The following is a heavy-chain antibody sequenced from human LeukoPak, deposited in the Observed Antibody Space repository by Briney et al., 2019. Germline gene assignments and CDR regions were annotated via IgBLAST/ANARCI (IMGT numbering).Heavy chain of an antibody. CDR1: GGSIRSGGYS. D-gene: IGHD6-13*01. V-gene: IGHV4-30-2*01. J-gene: IGHJ4*02. CDR3: ARFAAAGNFDY. CDR2: IYHSGST. Sequence: PSETLSLTCPVSGGSIRSGGYSWSWIRQPPGKGLEWIGYIYHSGSTNYNPSLKSRVTISVDKSKNQFSLKLSSVTAADTAVYYCARFAAAGNFDYWGQGTLVTVSS.